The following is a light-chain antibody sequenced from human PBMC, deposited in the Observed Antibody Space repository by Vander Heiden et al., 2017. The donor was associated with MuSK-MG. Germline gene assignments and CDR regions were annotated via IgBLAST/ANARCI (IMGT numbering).Light chain of an antibody. CDR1: HDISTY. J-gene: IGKJ3*01. Sequence: DIQMNQSPSSLSASVGDRVTIPCPASHDISTYLHRYQPKSGKVPKRLIYYASNLETGVPSRFSGPASGTDFTFTISSLQPEDIATYYCQQYDNVLFTFGPGTKVDIK. CDR2: YAS. V-gene: IGKV1-33*01. CDR3: QQYDNVLFT.